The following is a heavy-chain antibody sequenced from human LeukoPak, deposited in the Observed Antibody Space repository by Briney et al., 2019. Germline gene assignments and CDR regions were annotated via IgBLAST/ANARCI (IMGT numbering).Heavy chain of an antibody. D-gene: IGHD5-12*01. V-gene: IGHV3-23*01. Sequence: GGSLRLSXAASGFTFSSYAMSWVRQAPGKGLEWVSAISGSGGSTYYADSVKGRFTISRDNSKNTLYPQMNSLRAEDTAVYYCAKVVDIVATTPFDYWGQGTLVTVSS. J-gene: IGHJ4*02. CDR3: AKVVDIVATTPFDY. CDR1: GFTFSSYA. CDR2: ISGSGGST.